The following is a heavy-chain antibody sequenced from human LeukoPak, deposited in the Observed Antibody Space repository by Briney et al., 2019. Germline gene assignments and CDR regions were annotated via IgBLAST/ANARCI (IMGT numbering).Heavy chain of an antibody. V-gene: IGHV1-2*04. CDR3: ARGGPYYYDSRTFDY. D-gene: IGHD3-22*01. J-gene: IGHJ4*02. Sequence: ASVKVSCKASGYTFTGYYMHWVRQAPGQGLEWMGWINPNSGGTNYAQKFQGWVTMTRDTSISTAYMELSRLRSDDTAVYYCARGGPYYYDSRTFDYWGQGTLVTVSS. CDR2: INPNSGGT. CDR1: GYTFTGYY.